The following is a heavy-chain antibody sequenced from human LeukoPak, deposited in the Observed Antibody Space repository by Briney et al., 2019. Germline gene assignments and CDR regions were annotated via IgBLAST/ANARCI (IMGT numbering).Heavy chain of an antibody. CDR3: AKDRPGDYSTYWYFDL. V-gene: IGHV3-23*01. J-gene: IGHJ2*01. D-gene: IGHD4-11*01. CDR1: GFTFNNCA. Sequence: QPGGSLRLSCAASGFTFNNCAMSWVRQAPGKGLEWVSGISGSGSSTDYADSVKGRFTISRDNPKNTLYLQMDSLRAEDTAIYHCAKDRPGDYSTYWYFDLWGRGTLVTVSS. CDR2: ISGSGSST.